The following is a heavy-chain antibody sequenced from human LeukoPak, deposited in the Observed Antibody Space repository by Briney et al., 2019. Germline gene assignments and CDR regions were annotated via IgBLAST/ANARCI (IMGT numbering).Heavy chain of an antibody. J-gene: IGHJ6*03. Sequence: SVKVSCKASGGTFSSYAISWVRQAPGQGLEWMGGIIPIFGTANYAQKFQGRVTITADESTSTAYMELSSLRSEDTAVYYCAREGGSGSYYYYYYMDVWGEGTTVTVSS. CDR1: GGTFSSYA. D-gene: IGHD3-10*01. CDR3: AREGGSGSYYYYYYMDV. CDR2: IIPIFGTA. V-gene: IGHV1-69*01.